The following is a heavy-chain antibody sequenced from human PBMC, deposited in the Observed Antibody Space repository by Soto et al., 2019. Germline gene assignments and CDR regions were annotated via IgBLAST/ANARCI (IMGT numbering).Heavy chain of an antibody. Sequence: QVQLVQSGAEVKKPGSSVKVSCKASGGTFSSYAISWVQQAPGQGLEWMGGIIPIFGTANYAQKFQGRVTITADESTSTAYMELSSLRSEDTAVYYCARLIAAAGRPYYYGMDVWGQGTTVTVSS. CDR3: ARLIAAAGRPYYYGMDV. CDR1: GGTFSSYA. CDR2: IIPIFGTA. D-gene: IGHD6-13*01. V-gene: IGHV1-69*01. J-gene: IGHJ6*02.